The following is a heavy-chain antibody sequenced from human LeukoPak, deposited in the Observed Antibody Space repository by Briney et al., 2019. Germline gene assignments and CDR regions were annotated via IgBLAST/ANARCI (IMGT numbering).Heavy chain of an antibody. J-gene: IGHJ4*02. V-gene: IGHV1-69*05. CDR3: ARDSGYYDILTGYPRPVGYFDY. Sequence: SVKVSCKASGGTFSSYAISWVRQAPGQGLEWMGGMIPIFGTANYAQKFQGRVTITTDESTSTAYMELSSLRSEDTAVYYCARDSGYYDILTGYPRPVGYFDYWGQGTLVTVSS. CDR2: MIPIFGTA. CDR1: GGTFSSYA. D-gene: IGHD3-9*01.